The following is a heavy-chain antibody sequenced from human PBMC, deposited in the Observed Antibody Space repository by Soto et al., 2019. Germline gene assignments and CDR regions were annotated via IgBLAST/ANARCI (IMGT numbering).Heavy chain of an antibody. D-gene: IGHD4-4*01. CDR2: ISEAGIRT. V-gene: IGHV3-23*01. CDR3: VKGSSNYHYEY. J-gene: IGHJ4*02. CDR1: GFTFSNFA. Sequence: PGGSLRLSCAASGFTFSNFAMTWVRQAPAKGLEWASSISEAGIRTYYADSVKGRFTISRDNFKNTLYLQMNSLRAEDTAIYYCVKGSSNYHYEYWGQGALVTVSS.